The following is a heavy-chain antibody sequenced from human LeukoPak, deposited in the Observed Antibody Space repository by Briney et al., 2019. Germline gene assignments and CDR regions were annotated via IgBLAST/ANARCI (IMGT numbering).Heavy chain of an antibody. D-gene: IGHD5-12*01. J-gene: IGHJ3*02. CDR1: GGSISSYY. V-gene: IGHV4-4*07. CDR3: ARDKDAKSGYSGYELAFDI. CDR2: IYTSGST. Sequence: SGTLSLTCTVSGGSISSYYWSWLRQPAGKGLEWIGRIYTSGSTNYNPSLKSRVTMSVDTSKNQFSLKLSSVTAADTAVYYCARDKDAKSGYSGYELAFDIWGQGTMVTVSS.